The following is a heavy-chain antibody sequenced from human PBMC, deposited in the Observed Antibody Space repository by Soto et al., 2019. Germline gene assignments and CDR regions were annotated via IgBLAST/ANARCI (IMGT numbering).Heavy chain of an antibody. CDR1: GFSFSSYA. J-gene: IGHJ5*02. V-gene: IGHV3-30*04. D-gene: IGHD5-18*01. CDR3: GRDNMIQLWPPSSVDS. CDR2: ISYAGTNK. Sequence: QLVESGGGVVQPGGSLRLSCEGSGFSFSSYAIHWARQAPGKGLEWVAAISYAGTNKIYGDSVRGRFTISRDDSKNTVFLQMSSLRGDDTAIYYCGRDNMIQLWPPSSVDSWGQGAQVTVSS.